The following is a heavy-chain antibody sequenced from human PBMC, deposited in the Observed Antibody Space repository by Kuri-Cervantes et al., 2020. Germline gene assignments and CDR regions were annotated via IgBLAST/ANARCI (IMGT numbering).Heavy chain of an antibody. CDR1: GGSISSSGYY. CDR3: ARVVDYCTTGYCYYMDV. J-gene: IGHJ6*03. D-gene: IGHD3-16*01. V-gene: IGHV4-39*07. Sequence: SCTVSGGSISSSGYYWGWIRQPPGKGLEWIGEINHSGSTNYNPSLKSRVTISVDTSKNQFSLKLSSVTAADTAVYYCARVVDYCTTGYCYYMDVWAKGTTVTVSS. CDR2: INHSGST.